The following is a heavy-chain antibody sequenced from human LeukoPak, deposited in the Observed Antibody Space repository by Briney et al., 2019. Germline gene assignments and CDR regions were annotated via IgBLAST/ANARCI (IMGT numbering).Heavy chain of an antibody. CDR2: IITIFGTA. J-gene: IGHJ6*03. V-gene: IGHV1-69*05. CDR1: GGTFSSYA. Sequence: SVKVSFKASGGTFSSYAISWVRQAPGQGLEWMGGIITIFGTANYAQKFQGRVTITTDESTSTAYMELSSLRSEDTAVYYCASCYDFWSGCSPNYYMDVWGKGTTVTVSS. CDR3: ASCYDFWSGCSPNYYMDV. D-gene: IGHD3-3*01.